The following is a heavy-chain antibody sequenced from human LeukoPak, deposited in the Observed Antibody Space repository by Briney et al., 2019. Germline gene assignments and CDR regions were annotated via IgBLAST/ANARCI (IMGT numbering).Heavy chain of an antibody. V-gene: IGHV1-18*01. CDR3: ARTRNRNYYGSGSYGCFDY. D-gene: IGHD3-10*01. Sequence: ASVKVSCKASGYTFTSYGISWVRQAPGQGLEWMGWISAYNGNTNYAQKLQGRVTVTTDTSTSTAYMELRSLRSDDTAVYYCARTRNRNYYGSGSYGCFDYWGQGTLVTVSS. CDR1: GYTFTSYG. J-gene: IGHJ4*02. CDR2: ISAYNGNT.